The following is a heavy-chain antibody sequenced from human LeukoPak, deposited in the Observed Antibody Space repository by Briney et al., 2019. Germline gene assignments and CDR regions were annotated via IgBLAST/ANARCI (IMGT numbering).Heavy chain of an antibody. D-gene: IGHD6-13*01. CDR2: IYPGDSDI. CDR3: ARQGIVVAGTRGFDY. CDR1: GYRFTNYW. Sequence: GESLKISCKGSGYRFTNYWIAWVRQMPGKGLEWMGIIYPGDSDIRYSPSFQGQVTISADKSINTAYLQWSSLKASDTAVYYCARQGIVVAGTRGFDYWGQGTLVTVSS. J-gene: IGHJ4*02. V-gene: IGHV5-51*01.